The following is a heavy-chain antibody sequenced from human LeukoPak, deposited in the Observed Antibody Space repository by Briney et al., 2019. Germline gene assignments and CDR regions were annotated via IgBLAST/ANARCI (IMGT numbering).Heavy chain of an antibody. CDR2: INNDGSSA. D-gene: IGHD3-10*01. J-gene: IGHJ4*02. Sequence: PGGSLRLSCAASGFTFSNYWMHWVRQAPGKGLVWVSCINNDGSSASFADSVRGRFTISRDNSKNSMYLQMSSLRAEDTAIYYCAEAESSYCRIWGQGTLVTVSS. V-gene: IGHV3-74*01. CDR1: GFTFSNYW. CDR3: AEAESSYCRI.